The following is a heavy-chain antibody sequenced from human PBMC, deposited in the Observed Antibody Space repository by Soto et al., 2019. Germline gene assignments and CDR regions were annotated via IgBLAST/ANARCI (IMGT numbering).Heavy chain of an antibody. CDR2: INPHSGAT. CDR1: GYIFSANY. D-gene: IGHD3-10*01. CDR3: ARLDLRGNWFDP. V-gene: IGHV1-2*02. Sequence: VSFKASGYIFSANYIHWLRQAPGQGLEWLGWINPHSGATNYAQKFLGRVTMSADTSASTAYMDLASLKASDTAMYYCARLDLRGNWFDPWGQGTLVTVSS. J-gene: IGHJ5*02.